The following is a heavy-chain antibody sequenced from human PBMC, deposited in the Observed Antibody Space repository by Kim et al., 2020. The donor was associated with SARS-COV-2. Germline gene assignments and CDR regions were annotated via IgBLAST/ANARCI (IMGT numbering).Heavy chain of an antibody. CDR1: GFTFSSYS. CDR2: ISSSSSYI. CDR3: ARDHGGLGYCSGGSCYSAYDWFDP. D-gene: IGHD2-15*01. Sequence: GGSLRLSCAASGFTFSSYSMNWVRQAPGKGLEWVSSISSSSSYIYYADSVKGRFTISRDNAKNSLYLQMNSLRAEDTAVYYCARDHGGLGYCSGGSCYSAYDWFDPWGQGTLVTVSS. J-gene: IGHJ5*02. V-gene: IGHV3-21*01.